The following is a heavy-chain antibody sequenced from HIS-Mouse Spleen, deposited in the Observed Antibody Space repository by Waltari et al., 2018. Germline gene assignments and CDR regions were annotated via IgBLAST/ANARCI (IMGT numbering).Heavy chain of an antibody. CDR3: ARGRSPATVTIGYYFDY. CDR1: GGSFSGYY. J-gene: IGHJ4*02. Sequence: QVQLQQWGAGLLKPSETLSLTCAVYGGSFSGYYWSWIRQPPGKGLEWIGEIKHSGRTNYNPSLKGRVTISVEPSKNQFSLKLSSVTAADTAVYYCARGRSPATVTIGYYFDYWGQGTLVTVSS. D-gene: IGHD4-17*01. CDR2: IKHSGRT. V-gene: IGHV4-34*01.